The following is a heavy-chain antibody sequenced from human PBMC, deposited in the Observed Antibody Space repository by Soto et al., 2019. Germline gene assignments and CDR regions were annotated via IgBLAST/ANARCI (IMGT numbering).Heavy chain of an antibody. Sequence: GGSLRLSCAASGFTFSSYWMSWVRQAPGKGLEWVANIKQDGSEKYYVDSVKGRFTISRDNAKNSLYLQMNSLRAEDTAVYYCARDGYSSTNYYYYYGMDVWGQGTTVTVSS. J-gene: IGHJ6*02. V-gene: IGHV3-7*01. CDR2: IKQDGSEK. D-gene: IGHD6-13*01. CDR1: GFTFSSYW. CDR3: ARDGYSSTNYYYYYGMDV.